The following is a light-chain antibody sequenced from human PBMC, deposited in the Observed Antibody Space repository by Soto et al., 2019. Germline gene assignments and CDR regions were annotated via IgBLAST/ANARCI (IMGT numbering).Light chain of an antibody. CDR2: DAS. CDR3: QQRGKWPRT. V-gene: IGKV3-11*01. CDR1: QSVSSY. J-gene: IGKJ2*01. Sequence: EIVLTQSPATLSLSPGESVTLSCRASQSVSSYLAWYQQKPGQAPRLLIYDASNRATDIPARFSGSGSGTDFTLTISSLESEDFGVYYCQQRGKWPRTFGQGTKREIK.